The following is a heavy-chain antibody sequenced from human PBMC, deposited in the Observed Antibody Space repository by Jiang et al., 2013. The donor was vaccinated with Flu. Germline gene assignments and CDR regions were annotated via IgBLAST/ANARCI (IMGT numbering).Heavy chain of an antibody. Sequence: VRQAPGQGLEWMGWISAYNGNTNYAQKLQGRVTMTTDTSTSTAYMELRSLRSDDTAVYYCARIKWERGYYYFDYWGQGTLVTVSS. J-gene: IGHJ4*02. CDR3: ARIKWERGYYYFDY. V-gene: IGHV1-18*01. D-gene: IGHD1-26*01. CDR2: ISAYNGNT.